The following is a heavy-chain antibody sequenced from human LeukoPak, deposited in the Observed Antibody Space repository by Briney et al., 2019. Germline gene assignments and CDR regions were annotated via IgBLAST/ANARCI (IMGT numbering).Heavy chain of an antibody. Sequence: GASVKVSCKASGYTFTSYAMNWVRQAPGQGLEWMGWINTNTGNPTYAQGFTGRFVFSLDTSVSTAYLQISSLKAEDTAVYYCARDEATGYYSRPFDYWGQGTLVTVSS. CDR3: ARDEATGYYSRPFDY. D-gene: IGHD3-9*01. CDR2: INTNTGNP. V-gene: IGHV7-4-1*02. CDR1: GYTFTSYA. J-gene: IGHJ4*02.